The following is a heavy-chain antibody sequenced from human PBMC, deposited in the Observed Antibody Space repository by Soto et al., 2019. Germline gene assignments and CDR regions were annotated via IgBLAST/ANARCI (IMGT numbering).Heavy chain of an antibody. CDR3: AREYYDFWSGYSRYYYYMDV. V-gene: IGHV1-8*02. CDR2: MNPNSGNT. J-gene: IGHJ6*03. D-gene: IGHD3-3*01. CDR1: GGTFSSYA. Sequence: ASVKASCRASGGTFSSYAINWVRQATGQGLEWMGWMNPNSGNTGYAQKFQGRVTMTRNTSISTAYMELSSLRSEDTAVYYCAREYYDFWSGYSRYYYYMDVWGKGTTVTVYS.